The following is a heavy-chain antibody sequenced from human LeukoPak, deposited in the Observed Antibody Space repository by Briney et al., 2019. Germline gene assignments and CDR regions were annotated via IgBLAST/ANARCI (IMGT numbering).Heavy chain of an antibody. Sequence: SETLSLTCTVSGGSISSYYWSWIRQPPGKGLEWIGYIYYSGSTNYNPSPKSRVTISVDTSKNQFSLKLSSVTAADTAVYYCARVTYYDILTGFPSGMDVWGKGTTVTLSS. CDR1: GGSISSYY. J-gene: IGHJ6*04. D-gene: IGHD3-9*01. CDR3: ARVTYYDILTGFPSGMDV. CDR2: IYYSGST. V-gene: IGHV4-59*01.